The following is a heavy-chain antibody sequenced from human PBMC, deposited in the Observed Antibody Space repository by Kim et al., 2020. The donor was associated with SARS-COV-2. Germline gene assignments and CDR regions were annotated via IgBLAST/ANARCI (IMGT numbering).Heavy chain of an antibody. D-gene: IGHD3-10*01. Sequence: GGSLRLSCAASGFTFSSYAMSWVRQAPGKGLEWVSAISGSGGSTYYADSVKGRFTISRDNSKNTLYLQMNSLRAEDTAVYYCAKVLGELLWFGELFYFDYWGQGTLVTVSS. CDR3: AKVLGELLWFGELFYFDY. V-gene: IGHV3-23*01. J-gene: IGHJ4*02. CDR2: ISGSGGST. CDR1: GFTFSSYA.